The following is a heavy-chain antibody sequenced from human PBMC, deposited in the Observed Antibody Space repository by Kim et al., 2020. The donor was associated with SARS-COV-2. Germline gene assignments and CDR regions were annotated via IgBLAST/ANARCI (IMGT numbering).Heavy chain of an antibody. V-gene: IGHV3-30*02. CDR1: GFTFSSYD. D-gene: IGHD6-19*01. CDR3: ARGNIAVAGTLRYFDL. CDR2: IRYHGRDE. Sequence: GGSLRLSCAGSGFTFSSYDFHWVRQAPGKGLEWVALIRYHGRDEFFADSVKGRFTISRDNSKNMLYLQMSSLRADETAVYYCARGNIAVAGTLRYFDLWSRGTLVTVS. J-gene: IGHJ2*01.